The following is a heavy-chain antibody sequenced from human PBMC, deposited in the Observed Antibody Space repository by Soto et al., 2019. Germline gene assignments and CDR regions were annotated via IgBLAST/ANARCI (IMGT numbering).Heavy chain of an antibody. CDR2: ISTNGGTT. J-gene: IGHJ5*02. CDR1: GFTFNNYA. V-gene: IGHV3-64D*06. CDR3: LKDRRVYSSSWAGDP. Sequence: GGSLRLSCXASGFTFNNYAMHWVRQAPGKGLEYVSAISTNGGTTKYADSVKGRFTISRDNSKNTLYLQMSSLRVEDTAVFYCLKDRRVYSSSWAGDPWGQGTLVTVSS. D-gene: IGHD6-13*01.